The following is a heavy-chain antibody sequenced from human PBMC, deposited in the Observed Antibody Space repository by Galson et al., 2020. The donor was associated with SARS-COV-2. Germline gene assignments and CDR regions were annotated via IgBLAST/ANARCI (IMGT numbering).Heavy chain of an antibody. D-gene: IGHD3-22*01. J-gene: IGHJ4*02. V-gene: IGHV4-4*07. Sequence: SETLSLTCTVSGGSISSNYWSWIRQPAGKGLEWIGRIYTSGTTNYNPSLKSRVTMSVDTSKNQFSLRLSSVTAADTAVYYCARGGYYSGGDQWGQGTLVTVSS. CDR1: GGSISSNY. CDR2: IYTSGTT. CDR3: ARGGYYSGGDQ.